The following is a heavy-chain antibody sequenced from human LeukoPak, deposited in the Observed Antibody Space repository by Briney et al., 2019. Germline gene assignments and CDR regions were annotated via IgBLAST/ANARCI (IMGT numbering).Heavy chain of an antibody. D-gene: IGHD1-26*01. J-gene: IGHJ4*02. CDR3: ARDQLGATDY. Sequence: SGRSLRLSCAASGFTFDNYAMHWVRQAPGKGLEWVAVISYDGSNKYYADSVKGRFTISRDNSKNTLYLQMNSLRAEDTAVYYCARDQLGATDYWGQGTLVTVSS. CDR1: GFTFDNYA. CDR2: ISYDGSNK. V-gene: IGHV3-30-3*01.